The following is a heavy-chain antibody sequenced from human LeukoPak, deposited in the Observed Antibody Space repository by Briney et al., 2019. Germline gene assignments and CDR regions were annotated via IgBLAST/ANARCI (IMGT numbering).Heavy chain of an antibody. J-gene: IGHJ3*02. Sequence: GRSLRLSCTASGCTFGDHAMSWFRQAPGKGLEWVGFIRSKAYAGTTEYAASVKGRSTISRDDSKSIAYLQMNSLKTEDTAVYYCTRDVRGGWYSWAFDIWGQGTKVTVSS. CDR3: TRDVRGGWYSWAFDI. CDR2: IRSKAYAGTT. V-gene: IGHV3-49*03. D-gene: IGHD6-19*01. CDR1: GCTFGDHA.